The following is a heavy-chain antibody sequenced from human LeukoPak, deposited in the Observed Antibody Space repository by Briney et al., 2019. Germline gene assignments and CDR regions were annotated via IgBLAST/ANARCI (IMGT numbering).Heavy chain of an antibody. V-gene: IGHV5-51*01. J-gene: IGHJ4*02. D-gene: IGHD3-3*01. CDR1: GYSFTGSW. Sequence: GESLKISCKGSGYSFTGSWIGWMRQLPGKGQDYMGIIYPGDSDTRYSPSFQGQVTISANKSISTAYLQWSSLKASDTAMYYCARLATNPATGNYDFWSGPNWAVDYWGQGTLVPVSS. CDR3: ARLATNPATGNYDFWSGPNWAVDY. CDR2: IYPGDSDT.